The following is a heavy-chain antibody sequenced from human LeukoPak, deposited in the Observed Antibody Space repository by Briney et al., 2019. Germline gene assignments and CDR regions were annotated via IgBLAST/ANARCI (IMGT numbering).Heavy chain of an antibody. Sequence: GGSLRLSCAASGFTFSSYSMNWARQAPGKGLEWVSSISSSSSYIYYADSVKGRFTISRDNAKNSLYLQMNSLRAEDTAVCYCARGRKDKGFDYWGQGTLVTVSS. CDR1: GFTFSSYS. V-gene: IGHV3-21*01. J-gene: IGHJ4*02. CDR3: ARGRKDKGFDY. CDR2: ISSSSSYI.